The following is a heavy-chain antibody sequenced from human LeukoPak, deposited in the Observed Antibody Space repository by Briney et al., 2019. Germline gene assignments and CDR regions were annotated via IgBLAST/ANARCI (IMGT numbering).Heavy chain of an antibody. CDR1: GFTFNTYA. J-gene: IGHJ4*02. CDR2: LSGSGAYT. CDR3: ATNMAQRFGSCSGSGCYSFDY. Sequence: GGSLRLSCAASGFTFNTYAMNWVRQAPGKGLEWVSALSGSGAYTYYADSVKGRFTISRENSKNTLYLQMNSLRAEDTAVYYCATNMAQRFGSCSGSGCYSFDYWGQGTLVTVSS. V-gene: IGHV3-23*01. D-gene: IGHD2-2*02.